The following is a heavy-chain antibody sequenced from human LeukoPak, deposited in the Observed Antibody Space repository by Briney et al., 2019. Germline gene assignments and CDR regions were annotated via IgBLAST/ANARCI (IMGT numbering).Heavy chain of an antibody. V-gene: IGHV3-30*02. CDR1: GFTFSSYG. J-gene: IGHJ6*03. Sequence: GGSLRLSCAASGFTFSSYGMHWVRQAPGKGLEWVAFIRYDGSNKYYADSVKGRFTISRDNSKNTLYLQMNSLRAEDTAVYYCAKSQPRGSAYYYYMDVWGKGTTVTVSS. CDR3: AKSQPRGSAYYYYMDV. D-gene: IGHD1-14*01. CDR2: IRYDGSNK.